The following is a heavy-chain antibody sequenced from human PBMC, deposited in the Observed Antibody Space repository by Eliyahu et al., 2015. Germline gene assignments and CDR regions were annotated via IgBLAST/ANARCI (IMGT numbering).Heavy chain of an antibody. J-gene: IGHJ3*02. CDR3: VWGWKVATTGYAFDM. D-gene: IGHD5-12*01. CDR1: GFXFXXXW. Sequence: EVQLVESGGGLVRPGGSLSLSCSAXGFXFXXXWXSWVRQAXGKGVEWVGRIKSRTDGGTTDYAAPVKGRFTISRDDSKNTLFLQMNSLKTDDTAVYYCVWGWKVATTGYAFDMWGQGTMVTVSS. V-gene: IGHV3-15*01. CDR2: IKSRTDGGTT.